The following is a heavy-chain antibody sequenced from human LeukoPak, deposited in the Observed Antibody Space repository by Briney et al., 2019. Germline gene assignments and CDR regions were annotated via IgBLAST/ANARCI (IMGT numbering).Heavy chain of an antibody. D-gene: IGHD3-10*01. J-gene: IGHJ4*02. CDR1: GFTFSSYS. V-gene: IGHV3-23*01. CDR3: AKLGDYYGSGSLFDY. CDR2: ISGSGGST. Sequence: GGSLRLSCAASGFTFSSYSMNWVRQAPGKGLEWVSAISGSGGSTYYADSVKGRFTISRDNSKNTLYLQMNSLRAEDTAVYYCAKLGDYYGSGSLFDYWGQGTLVTVSS.